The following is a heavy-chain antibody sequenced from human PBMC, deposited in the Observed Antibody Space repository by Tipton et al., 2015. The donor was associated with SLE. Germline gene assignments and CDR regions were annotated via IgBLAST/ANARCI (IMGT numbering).Heavy chain of an antibody. CDR2: IHTSGST. D-gene: IGHD6-19*01. J-gene: IGHJ4*02. CDR1: GGSMSSVSDY. Sequence: TLSLTCAVSGGSMSSVSDYWSWIRQPAGKGLEWIGRIHTSGSTYYNPSLNSRVTMSVDMSKNQFSLMLTSVTATDTAVYYCAREGYSSGWAGDFDYWGQGTVVTVSS. V-gene: IGHV4-61*02. CDR3: AREGYSSGWAGDFDY.